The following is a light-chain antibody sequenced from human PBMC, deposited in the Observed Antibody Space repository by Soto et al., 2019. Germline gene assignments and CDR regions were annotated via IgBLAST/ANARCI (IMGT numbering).Light chain of an antibody. V-gene: IGLV2-14*01. Sequence: QSALTQPASVSGSPGQSITISCTGTSSDVGSYNYVSWYQQHPGKAPKLMIYDVSNRPSGVSNRFSGSKSGNTASLTISGLQAQEAADYYCSSYTSSSTLGVVFGGGTKLTVL. CDR3: SSYTSSSTLGVV. CDR2: DVS. J-gene: IGLJ2*01. CDR1: SSDVGSYNY.